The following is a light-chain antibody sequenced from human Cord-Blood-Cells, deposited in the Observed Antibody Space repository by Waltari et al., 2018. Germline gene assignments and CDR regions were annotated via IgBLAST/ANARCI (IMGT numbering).Light chain of an antibody. V-gene: IGLV2-14*01. Sequence: QSALTQPASVSGSPEQSNTISCTGTSSDVGGYNYVSWYQQHPGKAPKLMIYDVSNRPSGVSNRFSGSKSGNTASLTISGLQAEDEADYYCSSYTSSSTYVFGTGTKVTVL. CDR3: SSYTSSSTYV. J-gene: IGLJ1*01. CDR1: SSDVGGYNY. CDR2: DVS.